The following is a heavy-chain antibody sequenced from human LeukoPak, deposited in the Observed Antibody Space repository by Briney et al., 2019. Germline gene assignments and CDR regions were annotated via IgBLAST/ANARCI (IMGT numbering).Heavy chain of an antibody. CDR1: GYTFTSYG. CDR2: ISAYNGNT. D-gene: IGHD3-3*01. V-gene: IGHV1-18*01. Sequence: GASVKVSCKASGYTFTSYGISWVRQAPGQGLEWMGWISAYNGNTNYAQKLQGRVTMTTDTSTSTAYMELRSLRSDDTAVYYCARDPHSAVNVLRFLEWRYPLDYWGQGTLVTVSS. J-gene: IGHJ4*02. CDR3: ARDPHSAVNVLRFLEWRYPLDY.